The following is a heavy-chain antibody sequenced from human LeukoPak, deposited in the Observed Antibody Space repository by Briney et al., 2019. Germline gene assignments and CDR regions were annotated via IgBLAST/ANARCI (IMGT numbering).Heavy chain of an antibody. CDR2: IDPEDGET. CDR1: GHTLTDLS. Sequence: ASVKVSCKVSGHTLTDLSTHWVRQAPGRGLEWMGGIDPEDGETIYAQKFQGRVIMTEDTSTDTAYMELSSLRSEDTAVYYCATGGIYSLLDYWGQGTLVTVSS. D-gene: IGHD1-26*01. J-gene: IGHJ4*02. CDR3: ATGGIYSLLDY. V-gene: IGHV1-24*01.